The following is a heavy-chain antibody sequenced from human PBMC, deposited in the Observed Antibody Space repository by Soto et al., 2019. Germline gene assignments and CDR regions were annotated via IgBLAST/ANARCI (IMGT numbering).Heavy chain of an antibody. CDR3: ARSSLMAHYDFWSGYLHLDY. CDR1: GGSISSYY. V-gene: IGHV4-59*01. J-gene: IGHJ4*02. D-gene: IGHD3-3*01. CDR2: IYHSGST. Sequence: PSETLSLTCTVSGGSISSYYWSWIRQPPGKGLEWIGYIYHSGSTNYNPSLKSRVTISVDTSKNQFSLRAEDTAVYHCARSSLMAHYDFWSGYLHLDYWGQGTLVTVSS.